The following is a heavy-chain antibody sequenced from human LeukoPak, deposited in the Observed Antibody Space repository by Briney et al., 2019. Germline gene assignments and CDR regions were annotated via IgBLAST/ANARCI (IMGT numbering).Heavy chain of an antibody. CDR2: ISYDGNDK. J-gene: IGHJ4*02. Sequence: GGSLRLTCAASGFTFSNYAMHWVRQAPGKGLEWVAIISYDGNDKYYTDSVKGRFTISRDKSKNTLYLQMNSLRAEDTAVYYCARDRDTAMGLWGQGTLVTVSS. D-gene: IGHD5-18*01. V-gene: IGHV3-30-3*01. CDR3: ARDRDTAMGL. CDR1: GFTFSNYA.